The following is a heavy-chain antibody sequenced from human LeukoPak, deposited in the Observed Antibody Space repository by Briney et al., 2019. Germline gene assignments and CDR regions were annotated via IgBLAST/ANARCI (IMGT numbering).Heavy chain of an antibody. CDR3: ARDQGLTAPPPYGLDV. CDR1: GGTFSSSA. Sequence: SVKVSCKTSGGTFSSSAIAWVRQAPGQGLEWMGRIIPVLNITSYAQKFQGRVTITADTSTSTVYMELSSLRSEETAVYYCARDQGLTAPPPYGLDVWGQGTTVIVSS. D-gene: IGHD4/OR15-4a*01. J-gene: IGHJ6*02. CDR2: IIPVLNIT. V-gene: IGHV1-69*04.